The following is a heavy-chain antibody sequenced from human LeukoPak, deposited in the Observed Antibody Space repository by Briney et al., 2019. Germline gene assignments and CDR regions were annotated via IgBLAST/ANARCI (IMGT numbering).Heavy chain of an antibody. V-gene: IGHV3-21*01. Sequence: TGGSLRLSCAASGFTFNSYSMNWVRQAPGKGLEWVSSISSSSSYIYYADSVKGRFTISRDNAKNSLYLQMNSLRAEDTAANYCARDHDRRLIAVAESAFDIWGQGTMVTVSS. J-gene: IGHJ3*02. CDR1: GFTFNSYS. D-gene: IGHD6-19*01. CDR2: ISSSSSYI. CDR3: ARDHDRRLIAVAESAFDI.